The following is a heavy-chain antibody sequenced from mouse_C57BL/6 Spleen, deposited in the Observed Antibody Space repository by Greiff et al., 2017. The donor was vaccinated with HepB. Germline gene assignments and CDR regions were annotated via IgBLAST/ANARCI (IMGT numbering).Heavy chain of an antibody. Sequence: VQLQQSGAELARPGASVKLSCKASGYTFTSYGISWVKQRTGQGLEWIGEIYPRSGNTYYNEKFKGKATLTADKSSSTAYMTLRSLTAEDSAVYFCERSGVEYGYAMDYWGQGTSVTVSS. CDR2: IYPRSGNT. V-gene: IGHV1-81*01. CDR1: GYTFTSYG. D-gene: IGHD1-1*01. J-gene: IGHJ4*01. CDR3: ERSGVEYGYAMDY.